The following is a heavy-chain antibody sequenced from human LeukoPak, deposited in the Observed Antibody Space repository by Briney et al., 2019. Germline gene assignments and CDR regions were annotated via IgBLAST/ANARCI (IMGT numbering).Heavy chain of an antibody. D-gene: IGHD3-10*01. CDR1: GFTFSNYA. Sequence: GTLILSCAASGFTFSNYAMSWVRQPPGKGLEWIGDINHSGSTNYNPSLKSRVTISVDTSKNQFSLKLSSVTAADTAVYYCARRQHYYGSGSYYNVGSRKSYYFDYWGQGTLVTVSS. CDR2: INHSGST. J-gene: IGHJ4*02. V-gene: IGHV4-34*01. CDR3: ARRQHYYGSGSYYNVGSRKSYYFDY.